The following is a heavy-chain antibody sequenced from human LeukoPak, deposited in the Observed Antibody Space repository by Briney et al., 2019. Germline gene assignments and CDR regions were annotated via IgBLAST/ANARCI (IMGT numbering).Heavy chain of an antibody. J-gene: IGHJ4*02. V-gene: IGHV3-30*02. CDR2: IRYDGSNK. Sequence: GGSLRLSCAASGFTFSNYAMSWVRQAPGKGLEWVAFIRYDGSNKYYADSVKGRFTISRDNSKNTLYLQMNSLRAEDTAVYYCASAEFGGGELNYWGQGTLVTVSS. D-gene: IGHD3-16*01. CDR3: ASAEFGGGELNY. CDR1: GFTFSNYA.